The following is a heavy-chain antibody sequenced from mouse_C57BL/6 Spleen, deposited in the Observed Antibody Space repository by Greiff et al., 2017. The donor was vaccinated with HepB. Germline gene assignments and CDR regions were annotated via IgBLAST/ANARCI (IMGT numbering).Heavy chain of an antibody. CDR1: GFNIKDYY. J-gene: IGHJ3*01. CDR3: TTGYYGSSLFAY. D-gene: IGHD1-1*01. V-gene: IGHV14-1*01. Sequence: EVQLQQSGAELVRPGASVKLSCTASGFNIKDYYMHWVKQRPEQGLEWIGRIDPEDGDTEYAPKLQGKATMTADTSSNTAYLQLSSLTSEDTAVYYCTTGYYGSSLFAYWGQGTLVTVAA. CDR2: IDPEDGDT.